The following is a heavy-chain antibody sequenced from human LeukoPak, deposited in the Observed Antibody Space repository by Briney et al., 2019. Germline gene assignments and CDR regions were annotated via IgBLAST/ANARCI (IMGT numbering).Heavy chain of an antibody. CDR1: GFTFDDYA. V-gene: IGHV3-9*01. CDR2: VSWNSGSI. CDR3: AKVPAGYYDSSGLPLG. J-gene: IGHJ4*02. Sequence: GGSLRLSCAASGFTFDDYAMHWVRQAPGKGLEWVSGVSWNSGSIGYADSVKGRFTISRDNSKNTLYLQMNSLRAEDTAVYYCAKVPAGYYDSSGLPLGWGQGTLVTVSS. D-gene: IGHD3-22*01.